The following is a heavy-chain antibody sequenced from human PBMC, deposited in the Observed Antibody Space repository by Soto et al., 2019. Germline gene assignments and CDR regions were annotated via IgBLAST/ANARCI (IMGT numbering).Heavy chain of an antibody. V-gene: IGHV1-18*01. J-gene: IGHJ5*02. CDR2: ISVYNGNT. D-gene: IGHD2-2*01. CDR3: ARGVVVPAATGKNWFDP. Sequence: GASVKVSCKASGYTFTSKGISWLRQAPGQGLEWVGWISVYNGNTNYAQQLQGRITMSTDTSTNTVYLELRSLRFDDTAVYYCARGVVVPAATGKNWFDPWGQGTLVTVSS. CDR1: GYTFTSKG.